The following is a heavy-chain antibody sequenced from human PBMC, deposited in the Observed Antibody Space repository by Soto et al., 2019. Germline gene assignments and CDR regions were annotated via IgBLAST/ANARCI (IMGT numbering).Heavy chain of an antibody. CDR1: GGSFSSYS. CDR2: IIPIFGTA. Sequence: SVKVSCEASGGSFSSYSIGWVRRAPGQGLEWVGGIIPIFGTANYAQKFQGRVTITADESTSTAYMELSSLRSEDTAVYYCAGGGRRSGARPFYYYGMDVRGQGPTVTV. J-gene: IGHJ6*02. CDR3: AGGGRRSGARPFYYYGMDV. D-gene: IGHD6-6*01. V-gene: IGHV1-69*13.